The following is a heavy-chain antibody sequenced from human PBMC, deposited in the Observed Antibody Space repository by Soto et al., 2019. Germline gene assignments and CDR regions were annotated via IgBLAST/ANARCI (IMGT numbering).Heavy chain of an antibody. J-gene: IGHJ4*02. Sequence: SETLSLTCTVSGGSISSSSYYWGWIRQPPGKGLEWIGYIYYSGSTNYNPSLKSRVTISVDTSKNQFSLKLSSVTAADTAVYYCARQGAAADPPDDWGQGTLVTVSS. CDR2: IYYSGST. CDR3: ARQGAAADPPDD. V-gene: IGHV4-61*05. CDR1: GGSISSSSYY. D-gene: IGHD6-13*01.